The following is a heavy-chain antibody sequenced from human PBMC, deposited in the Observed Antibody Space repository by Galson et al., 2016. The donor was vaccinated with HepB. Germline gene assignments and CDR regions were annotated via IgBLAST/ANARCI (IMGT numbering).Heavy chain of an antibody. CDR2: IIPLFGSA. Sequence: SVKVSCKASGGNFTKSAIGWVRQAPGQGLEWMGGIIPLFGSAMYAQKFQGRATITADESTNTAYMHLLSLTSEDTAVYFCSTGSTRGESWGQGTPVTVSS. D-gene: IGHD3-10*01. CDR3: STGSTRGES. V-gene: IGHV1-69*13. CDR1: GGNFTKSA. J-gene: IGHJ5*02.